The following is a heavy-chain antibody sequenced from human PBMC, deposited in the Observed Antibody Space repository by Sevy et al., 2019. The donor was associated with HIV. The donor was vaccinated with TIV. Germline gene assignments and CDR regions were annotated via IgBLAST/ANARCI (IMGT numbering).Heavy chain of an antibody. D-gene: IGHD3-3*01. CDR2: ISYDGKKK. V-gene: IGHV3-30*04. J-gene: IGHJ6*02. CDR1: GFTSSSYA. Sequence: GGSLSLSCAASGFTSSSYAMHWVRQAPGKGLEWVAVISYDGKKKYYEDSVKGRFTISRDNSKNTLYLQMNSLRAEDTAVYYCAREIGERFLLPYYYYGMDVWGQGTTVTVSS. CDR3: AREIGERFLLPYYYYGMDV.